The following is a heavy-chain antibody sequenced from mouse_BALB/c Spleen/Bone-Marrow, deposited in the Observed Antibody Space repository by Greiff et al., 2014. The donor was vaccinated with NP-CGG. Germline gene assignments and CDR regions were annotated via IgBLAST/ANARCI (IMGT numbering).Heavy chain of an antibody. D-gene: IGHD2-13*01. CDR2: INPSNGGT. Sequence: VQLQESGAELVKPGASVKLSCKASGYTFTSYYMYWVKQRPGQGLEWIGEINPSNGGTNFNEKFKSKATLTVDKSSSTAYMQLSSLTSDDSAVYCCTREGDSPFAYWGQGTLVTVSA. J-gene: IGHJ3*01. V-gene: IGHV1S81*02. CDR1: GYTFTSYY. CDR3: TREGDSPFAY.